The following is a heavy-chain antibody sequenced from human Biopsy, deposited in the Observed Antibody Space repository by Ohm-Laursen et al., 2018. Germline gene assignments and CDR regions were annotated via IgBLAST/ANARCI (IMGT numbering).Heavy chain of an antibody. CDR1: GYTFTDYF. CDR3: ARDIMNPIGGLVARSYVFDV. V-gene: IGHV1-2*02. J-gene: IGHJ3*01. Sequence: GASVTASCQASGYTFTDYFLHWVRQAPGQGPEWMGWISPSSGGTNYAQKFQGRVIMIRDTSATTGYMELSSLRSDDTAVYYCARDIMNPIGGLVARSYVFDVWGQGTMVTVSS. CDR2: ISPSSGGT. D-gene: IGHD3-16*01.